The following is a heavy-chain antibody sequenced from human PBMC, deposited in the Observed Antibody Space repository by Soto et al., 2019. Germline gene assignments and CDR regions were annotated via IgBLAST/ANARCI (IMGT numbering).Heavy chain of an antibody. CDR3: ARSESGWYFYYYYYMDA. CDR1: GYTFTRYD. CDR2: MNPNSGNT. J-gene: IGHJ6*03. Sequence: ASVKVSCKASGYTFTRYDINWVRQATGQGLEWMGWMNPNSGNTGYAQKFQGRVTMTRNTSISTAYMELSSLRSEDTAVYYCARSESGWYFYYYYYMDAWGKGTTVTVSS. V-gene: IGHV1-8*01. D-gene: IGHD6-19*01.